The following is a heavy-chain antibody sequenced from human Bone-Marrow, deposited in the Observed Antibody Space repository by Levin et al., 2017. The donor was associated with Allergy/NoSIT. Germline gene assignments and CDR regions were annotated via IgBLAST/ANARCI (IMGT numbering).Heavy chain of an antibody. CDR2: IIPIFGTA. CDR1: GGTFSSYA. V-gene: IGHV1-69*13. Sequence: SVKVSCKASGGTFSSYAISWVRQAPGQGLEWMGGIIPIFGTANYAQKFQGRVTITADESTSTAYMELSSLRSEDTAVYYCARRRFGEDPLDYWGQGTLVTVSS. J-gene: IGHJ4*02. CDR3: ARRRFGEDPLDY. D-gene: IGHD3-10*01.